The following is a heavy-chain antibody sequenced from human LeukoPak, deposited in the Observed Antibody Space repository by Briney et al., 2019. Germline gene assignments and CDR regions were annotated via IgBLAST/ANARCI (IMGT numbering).Heavy chain of an antibody. J-gene: IGHJ6*02. CDR2: IYYSGST. CDR1: GGSISSYY. CDR3: ARSYYGVDV. Sequence: SETLSLTCTVSGGSISSYYWSWIRQPPGKGLEWIGYIYYSGSTNYNPSLKGRVTISVDTSKNQFSLKLSSVTAADTAVYYCARSYYGVDVWGQGTTVTVSS. V-gene: IGHV4-59*01.